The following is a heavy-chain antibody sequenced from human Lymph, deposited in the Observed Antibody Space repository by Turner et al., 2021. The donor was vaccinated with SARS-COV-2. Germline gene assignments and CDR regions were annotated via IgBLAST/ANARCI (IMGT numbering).Heavy chain of an antibody. Sequence: QVQLVQSGAEVKKPGASVKVSCKASRYTFTSYYMHWVRQAPGQGLERMGIINHSGDSTSYEQKFQGRVTMTSDTSTSTVYMELSSLRSEDTAVYYCARDSAFLPSKNWFDPWGQGTLVTVSS. V-gene: IGHV1-46*01. D-gene: IGHD1-26*01. CDR1: RYTFTSYY. CDR2: INHSGDST. J-gene: IGHJ5*02. CDR3: ARDSAFLPSKNWFDP.